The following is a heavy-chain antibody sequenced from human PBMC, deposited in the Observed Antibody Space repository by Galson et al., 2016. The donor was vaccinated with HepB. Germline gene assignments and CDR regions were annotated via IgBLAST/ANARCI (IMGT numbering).Heavy chain of an antibody. CDR2: IVPGSGKT. Sequence: SVKVSCKAFGFSLSYSAVQWVRQARGQRLEWIGWIVPGSGKTDYAQKFQERVTITRDLSTETVYMELRSLRSEDTAVYYCAGELAPGDDLWWFDPWGQGTQVTVSS. J-gene: IGHJ5*02. CDR1: GFSLSYSA. CDR3: AGELAPGDDLWWFDP. D-gene: IGHD3-3*01. V-gene: IGHV1-58*01.